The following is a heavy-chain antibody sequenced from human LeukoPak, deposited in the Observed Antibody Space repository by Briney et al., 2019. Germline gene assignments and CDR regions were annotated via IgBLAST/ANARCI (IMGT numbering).Heavy chain of an antibody. J-gene: IGHJ4*02. CDR1: GFTFSDYY. Sequence: GGSLRLSCAASGFTFSDYYMSWIRQAPGKGLEWASYISSSSSYTNYADSVKGRFTISRDNAKNSLHLQMNSLRAEDTAVYYCARDVGSLNYGDYVSDYWGQGTLVTVSS. CDR3: ARDVGSLNYGDYVSDY. V-gene: IGHV3-11*06. CDR2: ISSSSSYT. D-gene: IGHD4-17*01.